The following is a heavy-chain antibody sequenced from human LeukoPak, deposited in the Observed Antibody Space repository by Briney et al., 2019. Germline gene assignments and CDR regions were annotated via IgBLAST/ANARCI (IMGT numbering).Heavy chain of an antibody. J-gene: IGHJ4*02. D-gene: IGHD3-22*01. CDR2: ISGSGGAT. Sequence: GGSLRLSCAASGFTFSTYAMHWVRQPPGKGLEWVSAISGSGGATYYADADSVKGRFIISRDNSKNTLYLQINSLRVEDTAVYYCAKDGYNYDSSGHFDYWGQGTLVTVSS. V-gene: IGHV3-23*01. CDR1: GFTFSTYA. CDR3: AKDGYNYDSSGHFDY.